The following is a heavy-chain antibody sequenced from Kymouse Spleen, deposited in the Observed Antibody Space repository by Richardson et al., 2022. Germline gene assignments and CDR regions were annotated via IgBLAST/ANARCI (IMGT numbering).Heavy chain of an antibody. CDR3: ARDLRYCSSTSCYEGWFDP. J-gene: IGHJ5*02. V-gene: IGHV6-1*01. CDR1: GDSVSSNSAA. Sequence: QVQLQQSGPGLVKPSQTLSLTCAISGDSVSSNSAAWNWIRQSPSRGLEWLGRTYYRSKWYNDYAVSVKSRITINPDTSKNQFSLQLNSVTPEDTAVYYCARDLRYCSSTSCYEGWFDPWGQGTLVTVSS. CDR2: TYYRSKWYN. D-gene: IGHD2-2*02.